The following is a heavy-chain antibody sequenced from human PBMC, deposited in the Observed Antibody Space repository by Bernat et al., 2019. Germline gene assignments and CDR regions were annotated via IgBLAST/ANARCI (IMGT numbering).Heavy chain of an antibody. V-gene: IGHV3-23*01. J-gene: IGHJ4*02. CDR3: AKRRYYDSNGYRGVLDY. CDR1: GFTFSSYA. Sequence: EVQLLESGGGLVQPGGSLRLSCAASGFTFSSYAMSWVRQAPGKGLEWVSAISGSTYYADSVKGRFTISRDNSKNTLYLKMNSLRAEDTALYYCAKRRYYDSNGYRGVLDYWGQGTLVTVSS. D-gene: IGHD3-22*01. CDR2: ISGST.